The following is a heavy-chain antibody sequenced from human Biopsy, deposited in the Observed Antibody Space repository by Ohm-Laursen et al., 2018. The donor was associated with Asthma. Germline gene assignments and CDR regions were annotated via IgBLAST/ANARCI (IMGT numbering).Heavy chain of an antibody. CDR1: GFTFSNYV. J-gene: IGHJ4*02. CDR2: ITGSGGST. Sequence: SLRLSCAASGFTFSNYVMSWVRQAPGKGLEWVSIITGSGGSTYYADSVKGRFTISRDNSDNTLYLQMNSLTAEDTAVYHCAKAERAYYGSDSKYMQPVTLGDWGQGTVVIVSA. V-gene: IGHV3-23*01. CDR3: AKAERAYYGSDSKYMQPVTLGD. D-gene: IGHD2-21*01.